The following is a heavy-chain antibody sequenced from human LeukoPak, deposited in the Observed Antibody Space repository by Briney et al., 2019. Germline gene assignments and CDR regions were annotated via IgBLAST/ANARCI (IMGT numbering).Heavy chain of an antibody. V-gene: IGHV3-23*01. D-gene: IGHD2-21*01. Sequence: GASLRLSCAASGFTFSSYAMSWVRQAPGKGLEWVSAISGSGGSTYYADSVKGRFTISRDNSKNTLYPQMNSLRAEDTAVYYCAKDLGIVAKFGGYFDYWGQGTLATVSS. CDR1: GFTFSSYA. CDR3: AKDLGIVAKFGGYFDY. J-gene: IGHJ4*02. CDR2: ISGSGGST.